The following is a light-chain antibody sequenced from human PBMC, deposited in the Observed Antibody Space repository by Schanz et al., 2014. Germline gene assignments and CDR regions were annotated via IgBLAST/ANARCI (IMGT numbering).Light chain of an antibody. J-gene: IGLJ3*02. CDR1: SSDVGSYNL. CDR2: EGS. CDR3: NSFTSSHTHV. Sequence: QSALTQPPSASGSPGQSITISCTGTSSDVGSYNLVSWYQQHPGKAPKLMIYEGSKRPSGVSNRFSGSKSGNTASLTISGLQAEDEADYYCNSFTSSHTHVFGGGTKVTVL. V-gene: IGLV2-14*02.